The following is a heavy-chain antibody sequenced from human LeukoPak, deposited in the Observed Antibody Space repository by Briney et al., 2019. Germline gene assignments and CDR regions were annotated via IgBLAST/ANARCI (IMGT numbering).Heavy chain of an antibody. CDR1: GGSFIRGIYY. V-gene: IGHV4-39*01. CDR2: TYYRGST. D-gene: IGHD1-26*01. Sequence: SETLSLTCNVSGGSFIRGIYYWGWVRQPPGKGLEWIASTYYRGSTYYNQSLKSRVTISVDTSKKQFSPKVTSLTPADTAVYDCARLLPIAAVGGHYFDYWGQGTLVTVSS. CDR3: ARLLPIAAVGGHYFDY. J-gene: IGHJ4*02.